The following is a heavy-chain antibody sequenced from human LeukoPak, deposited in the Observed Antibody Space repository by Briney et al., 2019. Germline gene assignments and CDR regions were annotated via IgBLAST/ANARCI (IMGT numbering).Heavy chain of an antibody. CDR1: GFTFSSYE. D-gene: IGHD3-10*02. Sequence: PGGSLRLSCAASGFTFSSYEMNWVRQAAGKGGEWVAYISSSGSTKYYADCVKARFTISRDNAKNSLYLQMNSLRAEDTAVYYCAELGITMIGGVWGKGTTVTISS. V-gene: IGHV3-48*03. J-gene: IGHJ6*04. CDR2: ISSSGSTK. CDR3: AELGITMIGGV.